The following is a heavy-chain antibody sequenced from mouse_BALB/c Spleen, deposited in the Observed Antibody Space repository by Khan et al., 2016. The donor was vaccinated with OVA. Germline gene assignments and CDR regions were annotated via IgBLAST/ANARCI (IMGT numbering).Heavy chain of an antibody. Sequence: VRLQQSGAELVKPGASVKLSCTASGFNIKDTYMHWVKQRPEQGLEWIGRIDPANGNTKYDPKFQGKATITADTSSNTAYLQLSSLTSEDTAVYYCARTNYYGYVNYWGQGTTLTVSS. J-gene: IGHJ2*01. CDR3: ARTNYYGYVNY. CDR2: IDPANGNT. D-gene: IGHD1-2*01. CDR1: GFNIKDTY. V-gene: IGHV14-3*02.